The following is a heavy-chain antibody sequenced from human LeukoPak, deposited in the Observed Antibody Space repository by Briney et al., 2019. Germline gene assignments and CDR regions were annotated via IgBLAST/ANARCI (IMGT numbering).Heavy chain of an antibody. V-gene: IGHV3-30*02. CDR1: GFTFSSYG. CDR2: IRYDGSNK. CDR3: AKATRDYVWGSYRDNWFDP. J-gene: IGHJ5*02. Sequence: PGGSLRLSCAASGFTFSSYGMHWVRQAPGKGLEWVAFIRYDGSNKYYADSVKGRFTISRDNSKNTLYLQMNSLGAEDTAVYYCAKATRDYVWGSYRDNWFDPWGQGTLVTVSS. D-gene: IGHD3-16*02.